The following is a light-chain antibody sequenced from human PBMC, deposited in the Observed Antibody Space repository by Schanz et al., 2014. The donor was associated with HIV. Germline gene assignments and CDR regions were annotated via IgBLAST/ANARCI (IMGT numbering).Light chain of an antibody. J-gene: IGLJ3*02. V-gene: IGLV1-40*01. CDR1: SSNIGTGYD. Sequence: QSVLTQPPSVSGAPGQRVTISCTGNSSNIGTGYDIPWSQQLPGTAPKLLIYDNNNRPSGVPDRFSGSKSGTSASLAISGLQSEDEADYYCQSYDSSLSGWVFGGGTKLTVL. CDR2: DNN. CDR3: QSYDSSLSGWV.